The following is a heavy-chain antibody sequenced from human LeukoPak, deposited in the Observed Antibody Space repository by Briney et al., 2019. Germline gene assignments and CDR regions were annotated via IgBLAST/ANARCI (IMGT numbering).Heavy chain of an antibody. CDR1: GYTFSRHG. J-gene: IGHJ4*02. V-gene: IGHV3-33*01. CDR3: ARADSSGYSPIDH. D-gene: IGHD3-22*01. Sequence: GGSLRLSCAASGYTFSRHGIHWVRQAPGKGLEWVAVVWYDGRNRDYADSVKGRFTISKDNSNNMVFLQMDRLRAEDTAVYYCARADSSGYSPIDHWGQGTLVTVSS. CDR2: VWYDGRNR.